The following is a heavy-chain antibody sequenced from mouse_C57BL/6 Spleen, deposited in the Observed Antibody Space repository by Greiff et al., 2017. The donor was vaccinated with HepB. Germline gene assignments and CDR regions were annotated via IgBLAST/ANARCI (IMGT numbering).Heavy chain of an antibody. CDR2: IRNKANGYTT. CDR3: ASQLGFDY. D-gene: IGHD4-1*02. J-gene: IGHJ2*01. Sequence: EVMLVESGGGLVQPGGSLSLSCAASGFTFTDYYMSWVRQPPGKALEWLGFIRNKANGYTTEYSASVKGRFTISRDNSKSILYLQMNALRAEDSATYYCASQLGFDYWGQGTTLTVSS. V-gene: IGHV7-3*01. CDR1: GFTFTDYY.